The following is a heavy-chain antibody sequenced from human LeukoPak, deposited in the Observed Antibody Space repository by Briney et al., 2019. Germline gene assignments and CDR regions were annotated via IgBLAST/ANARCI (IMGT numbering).Heavy chain of an antibody. J-gene: IGHJ4*02. CDR1: GGSISSYY. CDR2: IYTSGST. V-gene: IGHV4-4*07. Sequence: SETLSLTCTVSGGSISSYYWSWIRQPAGKGLEWIGRIYTSGSTNYNPSLKSRVTMSVDTSKNQFSLKLSSVTAADTAVYYRARVQYYYGSGSKYYFDYWGQGTLVTVSS. CDR3: ARVQYYYGSGSKYYFDY. D-gene: IGHD3-10*01.